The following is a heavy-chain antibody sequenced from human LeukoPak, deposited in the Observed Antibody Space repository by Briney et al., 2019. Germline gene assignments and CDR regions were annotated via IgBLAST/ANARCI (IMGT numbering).Heavy chain of an antibody. CDR2: ISWNSGSI. CDR1: GFTFDDYA. D-gene: IGHD2-8*01. CDR3: ARDLGYCTNGVCHTRFDY. V-gene: IGHV3-9*01. Sequence: SGGSLRLSCAASGFTFDDYAIHWVRQAPGKGLEWVSGISWNSGSIGYADSVKGRFTISRDNTKGSLFLQLNSLRAEDTAVYYCARDLGYCTNGVCHTRFDYWGQGTLVAVSS. J-gene: IGHJ4*02.